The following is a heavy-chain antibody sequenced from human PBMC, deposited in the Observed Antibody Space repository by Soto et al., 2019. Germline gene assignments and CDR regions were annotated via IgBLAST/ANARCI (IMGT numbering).Heavy chain of an antibody. CDR2: IIPIFGTA. Sequence: SVKVSCKASGVTFSSYAISWVRQAPGQGLEWMGGIIPIFGTANYAQKFQGRVTITADESTSTAYMELSSLRSEDTAVYYCARDSSGYWSSASCYYYYYGMDVWGQGTTVTVSS. J-gene: IGHJ6*02. D-gene: IGHD2-2*03. V-gene: IGHV1-69*13. CDR1: GVTFSSYA. CDR3: ARDSSGYWSSASCYYYYYGMDV.